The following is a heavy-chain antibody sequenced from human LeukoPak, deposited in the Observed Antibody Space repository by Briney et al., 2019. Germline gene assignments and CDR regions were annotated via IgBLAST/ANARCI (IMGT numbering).Heavy chain of an antibody. Sequence: PGGSLRLSCAASGFTFSSYWMSWVRQAPGKGLEWVANIKQDGSEKYYVDSVKGRFTISRDNAKNSLYLQMNSLRAEDTAVYYCARDRPDRDHDFWSPYYYMDVWGKGTTVTVSS. CDR3: ARDRPDRDHDFWSPYYYMDV. CDR1: GFTFSSYW. D-gene: IGHD3-3*01. CDR2: IKQDGSEK. J-gene: IGHJ6*03. V-gene: IGHV3-7*01.